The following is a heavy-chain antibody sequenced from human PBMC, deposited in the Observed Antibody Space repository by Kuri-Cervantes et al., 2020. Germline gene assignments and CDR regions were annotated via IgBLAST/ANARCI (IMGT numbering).Heavy chain of an antibody. CDR3: AKDITYHDYGDYGGLDY. D-gene: IGHD4-17*01. CDR2: ISSTDSYI. Sequence: GGSLRLSCAASGFTFTSYVMNWVRQAPGKGLEWLSSISSTDSYIKYADSVKGRFTISRDNAKNSLYLQMNSLRAEDTALYYCAKDITYHDYGDYGGLDYWGQGTLVTVSS. V-gene: IGHV3-21*04. J-gene: IGHJ4*02. CDR1: GFTFTSYV.